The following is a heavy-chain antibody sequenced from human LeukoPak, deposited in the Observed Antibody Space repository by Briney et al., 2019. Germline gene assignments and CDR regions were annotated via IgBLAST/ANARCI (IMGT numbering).Heavy chain of an antibody. J-gene: IGHJ4*02. V-gene: IGHV3-64*01. CDR1: GFTFDTYA. CDR3: ARRAPGFSSGWLDY. Sequence: GGSLRLSCAASGFTFDTYAIHWVRQAPGKGLEYVSAISSNGGSTFYANSVKGRFIVSRDNSKNTLYLQMGSLRAEDLAVYYCARRAPGFSSGWLDYWGQGTLVTVSS. CDR2: ISSNGGST. D-gene: IGHD6-19*01.